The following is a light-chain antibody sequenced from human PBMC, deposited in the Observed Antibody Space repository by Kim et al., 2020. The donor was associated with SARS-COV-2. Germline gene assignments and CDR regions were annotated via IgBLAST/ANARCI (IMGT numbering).Light chain of an antibody. CDR1: NIGDKS. CDR2: YDS. Sequence: APGKTAPITCGGNNIGDKSVHWYQQKPGQAPLLVVYYDSDRPSGIPERFSGSNSGNIATLSISRVKAGDEADYYCQVWDSSSDHVVFGGGTQLTVL. J-gene: IGLJ2*01. V-gene: IGLV3-21*03. CDR3: QVWDSSSDHVV.